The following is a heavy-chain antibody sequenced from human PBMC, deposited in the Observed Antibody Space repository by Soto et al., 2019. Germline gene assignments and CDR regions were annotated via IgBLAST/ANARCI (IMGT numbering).Heavy chain of an antibody. D-gene: IGHD3-10*01. V-gene: IGHV4-30-4*06. J-gene: IGHJ6*02. CDR3: ASIEDYGSGSYYTTYYYGMDV. Sequence: QGKGLEWFGYIYYSGSTYYNPSLKSRVTISVDTSKNQFSLKLSSVTAADTAVYYCASIEDYGSGSYYTTYYYGMDVWGQRTSLT. CDR2: IYYSGST.